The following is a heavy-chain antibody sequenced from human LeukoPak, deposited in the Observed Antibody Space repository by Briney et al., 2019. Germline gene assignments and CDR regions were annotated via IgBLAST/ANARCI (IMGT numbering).Heavy chain of an antibody. D-gene: IGHD5-18*01. CDR1: GGSISSYY. CDR2: IYYSGST. V-gene: IGHV4-59*08. Sequence: PSETLSLTCTVSGGSISSYYWSWILQPPGKGLEWIGYIYYSGSTNYNASLKSRVTISVDKSKNQFSLTLSSVTAADTAVYYCARHVPWGTAMVFDYWGQGTLVTVYS. J-gene: IGHJ4*02. CDR3: ARHVPWGTAMVFDY.